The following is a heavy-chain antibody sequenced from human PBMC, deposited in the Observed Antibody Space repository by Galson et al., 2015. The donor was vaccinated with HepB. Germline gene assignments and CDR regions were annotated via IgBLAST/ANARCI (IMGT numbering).Heavy chain of an antibody. V-gene: IGHV5-10-1*01. CDR3: ARHPPYCSSTSCYEDY. J-gene: IGHJ4*02. Sequence: QSGAEVTKPGESLMISCKGCGYSFTSYWISWVRQMPGKGLEWMGRIDPSDSYTNYSPSFQGHVTISADKSISTAYLQWSSLKASYTAMDYCARHPPYCSSTSCYEDYWGQGTLVTVSS. D-gene: IGHD2-2*01. CDR1: GYSFTSYW. CDR2: IDPSDSYT.